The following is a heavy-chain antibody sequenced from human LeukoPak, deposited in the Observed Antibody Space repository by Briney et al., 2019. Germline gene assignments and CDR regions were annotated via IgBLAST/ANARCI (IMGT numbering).Heavy chain of an antibody. CDR2: ISSSGGTI. Sequence: GGSLRLSCAASGFTFSSYEMNWVRQAPGKGLEWVSYISSSGGTIYYADSVKGRFTISRDNAKNSLYLQMNSLRAEDTAVYYCAGTPITMVRGVPSNWFDPWGQGTLVTVSS. D-gene: IGHD3-10*01. CDR3: AGTPITMVRGVPSNWFDP. V-gene: IGHV3-48*03. CDR1: GFTFSSYE. J-gene: IGHJ5*02.